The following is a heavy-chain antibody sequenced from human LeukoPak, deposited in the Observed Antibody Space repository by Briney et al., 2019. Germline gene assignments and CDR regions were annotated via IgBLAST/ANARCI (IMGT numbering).Heavy chain of an antibody. CDR3: AKGPGYYYMGV. J-gene: IGHJ6*03. CDR1: GFTFGSYW. CDR2: ISGSGGST. Sequence: GGSLRLSCAASGFTFGSYWMSWVRQAPGKGLEWVSAISGSGGSTYYADSVKGRFTISRDNSKNTLYLQMNSLRAEDTAVYYCAKGPGYYYMGVWGKGTTVTVSS. V-gene: IGHV3-23*01.